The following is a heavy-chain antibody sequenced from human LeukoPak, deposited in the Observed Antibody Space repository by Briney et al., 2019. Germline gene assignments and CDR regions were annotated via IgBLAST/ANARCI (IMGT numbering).Heavy chain of an antibody. D-gene: IGHD2-21*01. Sequence: QSGGSLRLSCAAPGFTFSSYSMNWVRQAPGKGLEWVSYISSSSTIYYADSVKGRFTISRDNAKNSLYLQMNSLRDDDTAVYYCVRDHLWAFDIWGQGAMVTVSS. CDR2: ISSSSTI. CDR3: VRDHLWAFDI. CDR1: GFTFSSYS. J-gene: IGHJ3*02. V-gene: IGHV3-48*02.